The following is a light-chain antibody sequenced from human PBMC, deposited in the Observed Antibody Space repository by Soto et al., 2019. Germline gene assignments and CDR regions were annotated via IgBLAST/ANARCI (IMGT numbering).Light chain of an antibody. CDR1: QSVLYSSNSKNY. CDR2: WAS. J-gene: IGKJ4*01. CDR3: QQYYDFQLT. V-gene: IGKV4-1*01. Sequence: DIVLTQSSDSLAVSLGERATINCKSSQSVLYSSNSKNYLAWYQQKPGHPPRQLIYWASAREYGVPDRFSGSGSGTDFTLTISSLQDEDVEVYYCQQYYDFQLTLGGGTKVDIK.